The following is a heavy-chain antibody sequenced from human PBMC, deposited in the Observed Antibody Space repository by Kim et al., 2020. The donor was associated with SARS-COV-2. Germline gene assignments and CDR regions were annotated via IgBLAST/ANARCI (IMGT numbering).Heavy chain of an antibody. CDR3: ARGDGDYIYFDY. V-gene: IGHV3-66*01. J-gene: IGHJ4*02. D-gene: IGHD4-17*01. Sequence: YYADSVKGRFSISRDNSKNTMYLQMKSLRAEDTAVYYCARGDGDYIYFDYWGQGSLITVSS.